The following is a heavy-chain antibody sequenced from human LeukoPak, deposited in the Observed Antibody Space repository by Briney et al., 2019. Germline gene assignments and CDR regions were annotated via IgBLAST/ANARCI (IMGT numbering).Heavy chain of an antibody. Sequence: GGSLRLSCAASGLTFSSYAMSWVRQAPGKGLEWVSAICGSSGHTYYADSVKGRFTISRDNSKNTLYLQMNSLRAEDTAVYYCAKVGFSEMEWLLYSDHWGQGTLDTVSS. CDR3: AKVGFSEMEWLLYSDH. CDR1: GLTFSSYA. V-gene: IGHV3-23*01. D-gene: IGHD3-3*01. J-gene: IGHJ4*02. CDR2: ICGSSGHT.